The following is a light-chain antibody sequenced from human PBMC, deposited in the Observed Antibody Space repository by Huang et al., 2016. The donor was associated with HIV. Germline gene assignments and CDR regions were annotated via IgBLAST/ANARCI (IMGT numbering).Light chain of an antibody. CDR1: QGIGNY. CDR3: QQYHSFPLT. Sequence: DIQMTQSPSSVSASVGDRVSITCRASQGIGNYLAWFQHKPGKAPKSLVYGATNLQSGVPSKFRASGSGTDFTLTISSLQPEDFATYYRQQYHSFPLTFGGGTKVQIK. J-gene: IGKJ4*01. V-gene: IGKV1-16*02. CDR2: GAT.